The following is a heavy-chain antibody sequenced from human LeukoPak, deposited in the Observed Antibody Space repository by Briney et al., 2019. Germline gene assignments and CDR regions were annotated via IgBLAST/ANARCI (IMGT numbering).Heavy chain of an antibody. J-gene: IGHJ4*02. CDR1: GGSISSYY. Sequence: SETLSLTCTVSGGSISSYYWSWIRQPPGKGLEWIGYIYYSGSTNYNPSLKSRVTISVDMSKNQFSLKLSSVTAADTAVYYCARERSDSSGFGDYWGQGTLVTVSS. V-gene: IGHV4-59*12. CDR2: IYYSGST. CDR3: ARERSDSSGFGDY. D-gene: IGHD3-22*01.